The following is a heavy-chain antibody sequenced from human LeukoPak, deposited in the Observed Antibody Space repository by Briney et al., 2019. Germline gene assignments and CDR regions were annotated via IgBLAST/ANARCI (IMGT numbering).Heavy chain of an antibody. V-gene: IGHV3-23*01. J-gene: IGHJ4*02. Sequence: GGSLRLSCAVSGLTFSSYAMSWVRQAPGKGLEWVSAISGSGDRTYYADSVKGRFTISRDNAKNSLYLQMNSLRAEDTAVYYCAREDSYGGYYFDYWGQGTLVTVSS. CDR2: ISGSGDRT. D-gene: IGHD5-18*01. CDR1: GLTFSSYA. CDR3: AREDSYGGYYFDY.